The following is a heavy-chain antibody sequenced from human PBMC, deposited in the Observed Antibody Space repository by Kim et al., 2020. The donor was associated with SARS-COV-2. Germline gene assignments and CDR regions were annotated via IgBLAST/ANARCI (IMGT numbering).Heavy chain of an antibody. D-gene: IGHD3-3*02. CDR3: AIIRHRSTEIDY. CDR2: MSNNGVSR. J-gene: IGHJ4*02. CDR1: GFTFSKYA. V-gene: IGHV3-64D*09. Sequence: GGSLRLSCSASGFTFSKYAMHWVRQAPGKGLEYVSAMSNNGVSRYYAHSVKGRFTISRDNYKNTLYLQMNSLRPEDTAVYYCAIIRHRSTEIDYWGQGT.